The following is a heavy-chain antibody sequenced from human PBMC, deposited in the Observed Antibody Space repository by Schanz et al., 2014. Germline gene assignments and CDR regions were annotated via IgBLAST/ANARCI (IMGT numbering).Heavy chain of an antibody. CDR3: AKGMGCYSGSTCCDYYYYGVDV. CDR2: ISHSGGSK. J-gene: IGHJ6*02. CDR1: GFTFNSYA. D-gene: IGHD2-15*01. Sequence: DVQLLESGGGLVQPGGSLRLSCAASGFTFNSYAMTWVRQAPGKGLEWVSSISHSGGSKYYAGSVKGRFTISRDNSENALYRQMNSLSADDTAVVYGAKGMGCYSGSTCCDYYYYGVDVWGQGTTVTVSS. V-gene: IGHV3-23*01.